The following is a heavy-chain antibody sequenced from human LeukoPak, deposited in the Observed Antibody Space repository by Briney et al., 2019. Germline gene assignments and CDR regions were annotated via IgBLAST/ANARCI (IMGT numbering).Heavy chain of an antibody. J-gene: IGHJ4*02. CDR1: GGTFNTYT. CDR2: IIPIHGTT. CDR3: ARPTLAYYDSFGYYPDFDY. V-gene: IGHV1-69*13. Sequence: ASVKVSCTTSGGTFNTYTLNWVRQAPGQGLEWMGGIIPIHGTTNYAQKFQGRVTITADESTSTAYMELSSLRSEDTAVYYCARPTLAYYDSFGYYPDFDYWGQGTLVTVSS. D-gene: IGHD3-22*01.